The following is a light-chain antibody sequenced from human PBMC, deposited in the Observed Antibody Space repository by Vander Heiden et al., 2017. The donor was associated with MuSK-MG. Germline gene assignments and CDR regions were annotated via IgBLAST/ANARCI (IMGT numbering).Light chain of an antibody. Sequence: QSALTQPRSVSGSPGQSVTISCTGSSSDVGTYDYVSWYQQHPGKAPKLRSFDVTERPSGVPHRFSGSKSGTKDSLTISGLQAEDEADYYCCSRANTYTGLLGGGTRLTVL. J-gene: IGLJ2*01. CDR2: DVT. CDR3: CSRANTYTGL. V-gene: IGLV2-11*01. CDR1: SSDVGTYDY.